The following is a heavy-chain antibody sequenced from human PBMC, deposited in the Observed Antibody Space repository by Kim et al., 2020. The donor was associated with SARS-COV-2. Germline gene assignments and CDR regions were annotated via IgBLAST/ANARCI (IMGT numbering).Heavy chain of an antibody. V-gene: IGHV4-4*02. CDR3: ASWGLSEVRARIKKSRPEGDAFDI. CDR2: IYHSGST. CDR1: GGSISSSNW. Sequence: SETLSLTCAVSGGSISSSNWWSWVRQPPGKGLEWIGEIYHSGSTNYNPSLKSRVTISVDKSKNQFSLKLSSVTAADTAVYYCASWGLSEVRARIKKSRPEGDAFDIWGQGTMVTVSS. J-gene: IGHJ3*02. D-gene: IGHD3-10*01.